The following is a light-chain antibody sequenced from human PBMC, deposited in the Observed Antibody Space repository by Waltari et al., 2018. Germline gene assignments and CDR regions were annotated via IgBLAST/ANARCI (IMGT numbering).Light chain of an antibody. CDR1: TGAVTSGDY. CDR3: LLYYGGVHV. V-gene: IGLV7-43*01. Sequence: QTVVTQEPSLTVSPGGTVTLTCASSTGAVTSGDYPNWFQQKPGQAPRALLYRTSNKHTWTSARFSGSLLGGKAALTLSGVQPEDEAEYYCLLYYGGVHVFGTGTKVTVL. J-gene: IGLJ1*01. CDR2: RTS.